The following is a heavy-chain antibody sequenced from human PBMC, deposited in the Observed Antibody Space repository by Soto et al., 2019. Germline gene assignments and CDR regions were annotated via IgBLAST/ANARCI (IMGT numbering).Heavy chain of an antibody. J-gene: IGHJ5*02. V-gene: IGHV3-23*01. Sequence: GGSLRLSCAASGFTFSSYAMSWVRQAPGKGLEWVSAISGSGGSTYYADSVKGRFTISRDNSKNTLYLQMNSLRAEDTAVYSCANDPLVHWIDPWGQGTLVTVSS. CDR1: GFTFSSYA. CDR2: ISGSGGST. CDR3: ANDPLVHWIDP. D-gene: IGHD3-9*01.